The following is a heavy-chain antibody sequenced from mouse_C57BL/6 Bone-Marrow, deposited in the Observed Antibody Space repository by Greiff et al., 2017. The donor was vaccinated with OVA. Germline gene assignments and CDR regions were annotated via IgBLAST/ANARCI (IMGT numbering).Heavy chain of an antibody. CDR3: ARDSHDGYYFDY. CDR2: INYDGSST. Sequence: DVKLVESEGGLVQPGSSMKLSCTASGFTFSDYYMAWVRQVPEKGLEWVANINYDGSSTYYLDSLKSRFIISRDNAKNILYLQMSSLKSEDTATYYCARDSHDGYYFDYWGQGTTLTVSS. CDR1: GFTFSDYY. J-gene: IGHJ2*01. D-gene: IGHD2-3*01. V-gene: IGHV5-16*01.